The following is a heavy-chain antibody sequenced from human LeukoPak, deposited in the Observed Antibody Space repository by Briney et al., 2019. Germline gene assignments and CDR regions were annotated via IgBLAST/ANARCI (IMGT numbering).Heavy chain of an antibody. D-gene: IGHD6-13*01. CDR3: ARGGAAAGSVDY. J-gene: IGHJ4*02. V-gene: IGHV4-59*12. CDR1: GGSISSYY. CDR2: IYYSGST. Sequence: SETLSLTCTVSGGSISSYYGSWIRQPPGKGLEWIGYIYYSGSTNYNPSLKSRVTISVDTSKNQFSLKLSSVTAADTAVYYCARGGAAAGSVDYWGQGTLVTVSS.